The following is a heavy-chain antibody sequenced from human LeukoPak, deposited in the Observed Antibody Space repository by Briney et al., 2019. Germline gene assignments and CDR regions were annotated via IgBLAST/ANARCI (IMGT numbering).Heavy chain of an antibody. CDR3: ARHDYGDLSLDY. CDR2: IYYSGST. Sequence: PSQTLSLTCTVSGGSISSGGYYWSWIRQHPGKGLEWIGYIYYSGSTYYNPSLKSRVTISVDTSQNQFSLKLSSVTAADTAVYYCARHDYGDLSLDYWGQGTLVTVSS. CDR1: GGSISSGGYY. J-gene: IGHJ4*02. V-gene: IGHV4-31*03. D-gene: IGHD4-17*01.